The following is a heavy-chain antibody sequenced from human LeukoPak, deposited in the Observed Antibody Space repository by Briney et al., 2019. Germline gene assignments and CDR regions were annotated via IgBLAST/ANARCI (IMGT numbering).Heavy chain of an antibody. V-gene: IGHV4-61*02. D-gene: IGHD5-18*01. CDR1: GGSISSGSYY. CDR2: IYTSGST. J-gene: IGHJ3*02. Sequence: SQTLSLTCTVSGGSISSGSYYWSWIRQPAGKGLEWIGRIYTSGSTNYNPSLKSRVTISVDTSKNQFSLKLSSVTAADTAVYYCASTRYSHNAFDIWGQGTMVTVSS. CDR3: ASTRYSHNAFDI.